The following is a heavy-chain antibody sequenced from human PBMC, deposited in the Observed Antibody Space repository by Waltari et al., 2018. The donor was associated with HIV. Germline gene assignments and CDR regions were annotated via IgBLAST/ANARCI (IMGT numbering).Heavy chain of an antibody. Sequence: QVHLQESGPGLVKPSETLSLTCTVSGGSISSFHYSWIRQPPGQGLEWIGYVYYTGNTDYNPSLKSRVPISVDTSKNHFSLKLSSVTAADTAVYYCAKWAGGVFYWDGMDVWGQGTTVTVSS. J-gene: IGHJ6*02. CDR2: VYYTGNT. CDR3: AKWAGGVFYWDGMDV. CDR1: GGSISSFH. V-gene: IGHV4-59*01. D-gene: IGHD2-15*01.